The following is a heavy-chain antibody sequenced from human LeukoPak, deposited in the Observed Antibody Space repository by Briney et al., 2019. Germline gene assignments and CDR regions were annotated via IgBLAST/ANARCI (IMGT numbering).Heavy chain of an antibody. V-gene: IGHV1-3*01. CDR1: GYTFTSYA. Sequence: GASVKVSCKASGYTFTSYAMHWVRQAPGQRLEWMGWINAGNGNTKYSQKFQGRVTITRDTSASTAYMELSSLRSEDTAMYYCARDLDQIRAYYYYGMDVWGQGTTVTVSS. CDR3: ARDLDQIRAYYYYGMDV. D-gene: IGHD3/OR15-3a*01. CDR2: INAGNGNT. J-gene: IGHJ6*02.